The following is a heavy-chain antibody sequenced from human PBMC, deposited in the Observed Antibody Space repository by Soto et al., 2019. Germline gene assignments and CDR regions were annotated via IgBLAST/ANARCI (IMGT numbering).Heavy chain of an antibody. Sequence: GGSLRLSCAASGFTFSGYAMQRVREAPGKGLEWVAVISYDGSNKYYADSVKGRFTISRDNSKNTLYLQMNSLRAEDTAVYYCASDKIPIFGVVTVPWGQGTRGTVS. CDR2: ISYDGSNK. J-gene: IGHJ5*02. CDR1: GFTFSGYA. V-gene: IGHV3-30-3*01. CDR3: ASDKIPIFGVVTVP. D-gene: IGHD3-3*01.